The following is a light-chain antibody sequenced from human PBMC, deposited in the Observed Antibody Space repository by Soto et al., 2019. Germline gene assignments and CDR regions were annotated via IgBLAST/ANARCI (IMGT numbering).Light chain of an antibody. V-gene: IGLV1-51*01. J-gene: IGLJ1*01. CDR2: DDN. CDR1: SSNIGGNS. CDR3: GSWDSSLSAHV. Sequence: QSVLTQPPSVSAAPGQKVTISCSGSSSNIGGNSVSWYQQLPGTAPKLLIYDDNKRPSGIPDRFSGSKSGTSATLGITGFQTGDEADYYCGSWDSSLSAHVFGTGTKVT.